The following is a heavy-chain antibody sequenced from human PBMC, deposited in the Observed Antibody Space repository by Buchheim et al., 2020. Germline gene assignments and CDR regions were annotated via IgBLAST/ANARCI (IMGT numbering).Heavy chain of an antibody. CDR3: ARGYCSSTSCYPPYYYYYMDV. D-gene: IGHD2-2*01. J-gene: IGHJ6*03. CDR1: GFTFSSYW. V-gene: IGHV3-74*01. CDR2: INSDGSST. Sequence: EVQLVEPGGGLVQPGGSLRLSCAASGFTFSSYWMHWVRQAPGKGLVWVSRINSDGSSTSYADSVKGRFTISRDNAKNTLYLQMNSLRAEDTAVYYCARGYCSSTSCYPPYYYYYMDVWGKGTT.